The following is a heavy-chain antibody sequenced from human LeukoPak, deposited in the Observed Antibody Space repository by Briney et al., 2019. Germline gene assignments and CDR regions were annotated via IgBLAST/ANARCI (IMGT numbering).Heavy chain of an antibody. V-gene: IGHV3-7*03. CDR1: GFSFSNYW. CDR2: IKEDGSEY. Sequence: GGSLRLSCAASGFSFSNYWMSWVRQAPGRGREWVANIKEDGSEYYYVDSVKGRFTISRDNAKNSLYLQMDSLRAEDTAVYYCARDPLPVASRFDFRGQGTLATVSS. D-gene: IGHD5-12*01. CDR3: ARDPLPVASRFDF. J-gene: IGHJ4*02.